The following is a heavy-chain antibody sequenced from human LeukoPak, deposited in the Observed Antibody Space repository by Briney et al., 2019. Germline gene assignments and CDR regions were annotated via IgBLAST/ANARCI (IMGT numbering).Heavy chain of an antibody. CDR1: GFTFSSYS. D-gene: IGHD3-10*01. CDR3: ERDRVRGSGSLRFDP. J-gene: IGHJ5*02. CDR2: ISSSSSYI. V-gene: IGHV3-21*01. Sequence: GGSLRLSCAASGFTFSSYSMNWVRQAPGNGLEWVSSISSSSSYIYYADSVKGRFTISRHHTMNSLYLQMNSLRGEDTAVYYCERDRVRGSGSLRFDPWGQGTLVTVSS.